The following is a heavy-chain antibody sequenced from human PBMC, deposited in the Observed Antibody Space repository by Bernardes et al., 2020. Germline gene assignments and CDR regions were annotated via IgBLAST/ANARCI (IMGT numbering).Heavy chain of an antibody. Sequence: GGSLRLSCAASGFSFSSYAMNWVRQAPGKGLEWVSSISITSSYTYYADSVKGRVTISRDNVQNSLYLQMNSLRVEDTAVYYCARGKRADIVATSVNDWGQGTLVTVSS. CDR1: GFSFSSYA. CDR2: ISITSSYT. V-gene: IGHV3-21*01. J-gene: IGHJ4*02. D-gene: IGHD5-12*01. CDR3: ARGKRADIVATSVND.